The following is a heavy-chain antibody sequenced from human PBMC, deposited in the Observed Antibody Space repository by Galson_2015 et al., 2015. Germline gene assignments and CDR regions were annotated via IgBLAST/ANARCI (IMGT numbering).Heavy chain of an antibody. V-gene: IGHV5-51*01. J-gene: IGHJ6*02. Sequence: QSGAEVKKPGESLKISCKSSGYKFTTYSISWVRQMPGRGLEWMGIVYPIDSDTRYSPSFEGQVTISVDKSTNTAYLQWNSLKASDTAMYYCAKHGDSSSYGMDVWGQGT. CDR1: GYKFTTYS. CDR2: VYPIDSDT. CDR3: AKHGDSSSYGMDV. D-gene: IGHD6-6*01.